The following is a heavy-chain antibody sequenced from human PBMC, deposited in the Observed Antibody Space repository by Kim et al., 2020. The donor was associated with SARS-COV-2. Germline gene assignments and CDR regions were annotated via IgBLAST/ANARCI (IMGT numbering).Heavy chain of an antibody. CDR3: ARGASSWSNWFDP. D-gene: IGHD6-13*01. Sequence: GDAQKFQGRVTVTRNTSISTAYMEMSSLRSDDTAVYYCARGASSWSNWFDPWGQGAQVTVSS. V-gene: IGHV1-8*01. J-gene: IGHJ5*02.